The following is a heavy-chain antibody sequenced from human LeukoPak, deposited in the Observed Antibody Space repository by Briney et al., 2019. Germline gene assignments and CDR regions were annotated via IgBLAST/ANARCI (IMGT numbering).Heavy chain of an antibody. J-gene: IGHJ4*02. CDR1: GFTFSTYA. CDR2: LSDSGAAK. CDR3: ANSYAPSLYFTNWYPAN. V-gene: IGHV3-23*01. D-gene: IGHD1-1*01. Sequence: PGGSQRLSCGASGFTFSTYAVSWVRQAPGKGLEWVSVLSDSGAAKYYADSVKGRFTISRDNSKNTLYLQMNSLRADDTALYYCANSYAPSLYFTNWYPANWGQGALVTVSS.